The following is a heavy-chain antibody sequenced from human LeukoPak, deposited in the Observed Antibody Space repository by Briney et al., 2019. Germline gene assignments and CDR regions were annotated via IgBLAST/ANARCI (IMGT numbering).Heavy chain of an antibody. V-gene: IGHV3-33*01. CDR3: ARTLASSYYYGMDA. Sequence: GGSLRLSCAASGFTFSSYGMHWVRQAPGKGLEWVAVIWYDGSNKYYADSVKGRFTMSRDTSKNTLYLQMNSLRAEDTAVYYCARTLASSYYYGMDAWGQGTTVTVSS. CDR2: IWYDGSNK. D-gene: IGHD3-3*02. CDR1: GFTFSSYG. J-gene: IGHJ6*02.